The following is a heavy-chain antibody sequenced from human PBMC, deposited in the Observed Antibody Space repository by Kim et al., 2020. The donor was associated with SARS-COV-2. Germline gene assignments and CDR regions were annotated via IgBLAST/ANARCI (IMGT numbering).Heavy chain of an antibody. V-gene: IGHV1-46*01. J-gene: IGHJ4*02. CDR2: INPSGGST. CDR1: GYTFTSYY. CDR3: ARILGVGFGEPSVDY. Sequence: ASVKVSCKASGYTFTSYYMHWVRQAPGQGLEWMGIINPSGGSTSYAQKFQGRVTMTRDTSTSTVYMELSSLRSEDTAVYYCARILGVGFGEPSVDYWGQGTLVTVSS. D-gene: IGHD3-10*01.